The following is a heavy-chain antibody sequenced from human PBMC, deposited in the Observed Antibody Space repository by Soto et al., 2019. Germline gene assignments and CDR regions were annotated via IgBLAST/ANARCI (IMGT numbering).Heavy chain of an antibody. CDR1: GGSISSSSYY. CDR2: IYYSGST. Sequence: SETLSLTCTVSGGSISSSSYYWGWIRQPPGKGLEWIGSIYYSGSTYYNPSLKSRVTISVDTSKNQFSLKLSSVTAADTAVYYCARQKDTAMGEFDPWGQGTLVTVSS. J-gene: IGHJ5*02. V-gene: IGHV4-39*01. CDR3: ARQKDTAMGEFDP. D-gene: IGHD5-18*01.